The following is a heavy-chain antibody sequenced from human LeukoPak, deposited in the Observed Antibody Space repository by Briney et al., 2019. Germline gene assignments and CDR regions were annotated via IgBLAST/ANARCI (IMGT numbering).Heavy chain of an antibody. D-gene: IGHD3-10*01. Sequence: PGRSLRLSCSASGFIFSNYGIHWVRQAPGKGLEWVALMWYVGSNKYYADSVMGRFTISRDDSKGMFFLQMDSLTVDDTAVYYCARGTMIRGASFDLWGRGTLVTVSS. V-gene: IGHV3-33*03. J-gene: IGHJ2*01. CDR2: MWYVGSNK. CDR1: GFIFSNYG. CDR3: ARGTMIRGASFDL.